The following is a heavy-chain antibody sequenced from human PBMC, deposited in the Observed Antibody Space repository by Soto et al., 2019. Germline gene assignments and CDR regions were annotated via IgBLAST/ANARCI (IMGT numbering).Heavy chain of an antibody. Sequence: ASVKVSCKASGYTCTGYYMHWVLQAPGQGLEWMGWINPNSGGTNYAQKFQGRVTMTRDTSISTAYMELSRLRSDDTAVYYCASGIYGSGSYYNNYWGQGTLVTVSS. CDR3: ASGIYGSGSYYNNY. CDR2: INPNSGGT. D-gene: IGHD3-10*01. CDR1: GYTCTGYY. V-gene: IGHV1-2*02. J-gene: IGHJ4*02.